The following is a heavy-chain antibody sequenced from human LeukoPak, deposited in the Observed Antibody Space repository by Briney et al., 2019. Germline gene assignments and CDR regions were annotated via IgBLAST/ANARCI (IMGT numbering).Heavy chain of an antibody. Sequence: GGSLRLSCAASGFTFSSYSMNWVRQAPGKGLEWVSSISSSSYIYYADSVKGRFTISRDNAKNSLYLQMNSLRAEDTAVYYCARDAGYDFWSGYYTDYWGQGTLVTVSS. V-gene: IGHV3-21*01. D-gene: IGHD3-3*01. CDR2: ISSSSYI. CDR3: ARDAGYDFWSGYYTDY. CDR1: GFTFSSYS. J-gene: IGHJ4*02.